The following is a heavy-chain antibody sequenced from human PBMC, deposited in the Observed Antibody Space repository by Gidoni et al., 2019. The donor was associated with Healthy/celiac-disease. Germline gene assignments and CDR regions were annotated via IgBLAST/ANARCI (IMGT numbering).Heavy chain of an antibody. CDR1: GGSTSSYY. J-gene: IGHJ3*02. Sequence: QVQLQESGPGLVKPSETLSLTCTVSGGSTSSYYWSWIRQPPGKGLEWIGYIYYSGSTNYNPSLKSRVTISGDTSKNQFSLKLSSVTAADTAVYYCARRTTVTWLSAFDIWGQGTMVTVSS. CDR3: ARRTTVTWLSAFDI. V-gene: IGHV4-59*01. CDR2: IYYSGST. D-gene: IGHD4-17*01.